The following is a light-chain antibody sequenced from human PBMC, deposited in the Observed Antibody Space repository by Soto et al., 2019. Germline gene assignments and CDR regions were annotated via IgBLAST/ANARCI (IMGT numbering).Light chain of an antibody. CDR1: QNINNY. CDR3: QQRHNLPHT. V-gene: IGKV1-33*01. J-gene: IGKJ3*01. Sequence: DIVMTQSPDSLAVSLGERATITCQASQNINNYLNWYQQKPGRAPKLLIYDASNLETGVPSRFSGSGSGTDFTFTISSLQPEDIATYYCQQRHNLPHTFGPGTKVDIK. CDR2: DAS.